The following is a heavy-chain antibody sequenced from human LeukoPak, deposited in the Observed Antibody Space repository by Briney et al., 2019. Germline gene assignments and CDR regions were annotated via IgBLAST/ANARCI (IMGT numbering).Heavy chain of an antibody. CDR1: GGSISSYY. V-gene: IGHV4-4*07. D-gene: IGHD6-13*01. Sequence: SETLSLTCTVSGGSISSYYWSWIRQPAGKGLEWIGRIYTSGSTNYNPSLKSRVTMSADTSKNQFPLKLSSVTAADTAVYYCARSYSSSWYTGFDPWAREPWSPSPQ. CDR2: IYTSGST. CDR3: ARSYSSSWYTGFDP. J-gene: IGHJ5*02.